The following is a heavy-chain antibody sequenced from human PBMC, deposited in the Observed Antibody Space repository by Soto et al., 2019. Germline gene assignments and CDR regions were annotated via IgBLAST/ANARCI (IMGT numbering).Heavy chain of an antibody. CDR3: ARAAEVSGSYYPTHFDY. J-gene: IGHJ4*02. CDR1: GFPFSTYG. Sequence: QVQLVESGGGVVQPERSLRLSCAASGFPFSTYGMHWVRQAPGRGLEWMAIIWYDGSNKYYADSVKGRFTISRDNSKNTLYLQMNSLRAEDTAVYYCARAAEVSGSYYPTHFDYWGQGTLVTVSS. CDR2: IWYDGSNK. D-gene: IGHD3-10*01. V-gene: IGHV3-33*01.